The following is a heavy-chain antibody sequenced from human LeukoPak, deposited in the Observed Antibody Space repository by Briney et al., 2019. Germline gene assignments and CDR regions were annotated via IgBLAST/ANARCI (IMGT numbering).Heavy chain of an antibody. CDR2: ISAYNGNT. Sequence: ASVKVSCKASGCTFTSYGISWVRQAPGQGLEWMGWISAYNGNTNYAQKLQGRVTMTTDTSTSTAYMELRSLRSDDTAVYYCARREGGTNYYDSSGYSGYWGQGTLVTVSS. V-gene: IGHV1-18*01. CDR1: GCTFTSYG. CDR3: ARREGGTNYYDSSGYSGY. D-gene: IGHD3-22*01. J-gene: IGHJ4*02.